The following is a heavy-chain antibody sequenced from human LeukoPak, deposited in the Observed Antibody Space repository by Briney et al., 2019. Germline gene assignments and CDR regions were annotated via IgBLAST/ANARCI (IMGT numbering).Heavy chain of an antibody. V-gene: IGHV4-39*01. D-gene: IGHD1-26*01. CDR2: IYYSGST. CDR3: ARTSGSYRHFGY. J-gene: IGHJ4*02. CDR1: VGSISSSSYY. Sequence: SETLSLTCTVSVGSISSSSYYWGWIRQPPGKGLEWIGSIYYSGSTYYNPSLKSRVTISVDTSKNQFSLKLSSVTAADTAVYYCARTSGSYRHFGYWGQGTLVTVSS.